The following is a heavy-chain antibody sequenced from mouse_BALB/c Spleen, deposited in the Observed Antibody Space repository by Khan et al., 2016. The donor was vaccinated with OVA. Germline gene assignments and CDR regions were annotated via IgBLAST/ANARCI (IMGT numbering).Heavy chain of an antibody. J-gene: IGHJ2*01. CDR2: INPTTGYT. CDR3: ARDRIDY. CDR1: GYTFTTYW. V-gene: IGHV1-4*01. Sequence: QVQLVESGAELAKPGASVKMSCKASGYTFTTYWMHWVNQRPGQGLEWIGYINPTTGYTTYTQKFKDKATLTADKSSSTAYMQLSSLTSDDSAVYYCARDRIDYWGQGTTLTVSS.